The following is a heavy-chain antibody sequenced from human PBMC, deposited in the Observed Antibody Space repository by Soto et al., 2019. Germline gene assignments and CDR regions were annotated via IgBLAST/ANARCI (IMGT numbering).Heavy chain of an antibody. V-gene: IGHV1-3*01. CDR3: AREGIVVVPAATPTLINWFDP. CDR2: INAGNGNT. D-gene: IGHD2-2*01. Sequence: ASVKVSCKASGYTFTSYAMHWVRQAPGQRLEWMGWINAGNGNTKYSQKFQGRVTITRDTSASTAYMELSSLRSEDTAVYYCAREGIVVVPAATPTLINWFDPWGQGTLVTVSS. J-gene: IGHJ5*02. CDR1: GYTFTSYA.